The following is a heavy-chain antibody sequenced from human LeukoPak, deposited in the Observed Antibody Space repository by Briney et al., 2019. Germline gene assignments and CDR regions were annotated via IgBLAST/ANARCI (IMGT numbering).Heavy chain of an antibody. CDR2: IIPIFGTA. J-gene: IGHJ4*02. D-gene: IGHD1-26*01. CDR3: ARAGVRGSYRFDY. Sequence: SVKVSCKASGGTFSSYAISWVRQAPGQGLEWMGGIIPIFGTANYAQKFQGRVTITADESTSTAYMELSSLRSEDTAVYYCARAGVRGSYRFDYWGQGTLVTVSS. CDR1: GGTFSSYA. V-gene: IGHV1-69*01.